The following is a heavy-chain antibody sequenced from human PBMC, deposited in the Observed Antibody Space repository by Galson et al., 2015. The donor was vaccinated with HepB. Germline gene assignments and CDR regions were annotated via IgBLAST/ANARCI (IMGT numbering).Heavy chain of an antibody. CDR3: ARGSPAIISQMGFCGDYGDAFDI. Sequence: SLRLSCAASGFTFSSYSMNWVRQAPGKGLEWVSYISSSSTTYYADSMKGRFTISRDNAKNSLYLQMNSLRAEDTAVYYCARGSPAIISQMGFCGDYGDAFDICGQGTMVTASS. V-gene: IGHV3-48*01. J-gene: IGHJ3*02. D-gene: IGHD4-17*01. CDR1: GFTFSSYS. CDR2: ISSSSTT.